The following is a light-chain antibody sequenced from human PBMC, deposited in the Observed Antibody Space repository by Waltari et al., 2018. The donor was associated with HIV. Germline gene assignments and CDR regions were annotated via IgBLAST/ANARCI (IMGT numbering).Light chain of an antibody. CDR1: SSDVGGYNY. J-gene: IGLJ1*01. Sequence: QSALTQPAPVSGSPGQSLTISCTGTSSDVGGYNYVAWYQQHQGKAPKLIIYDVSNRPSGVPYRFSGSKSGNTASLTISGLQAEDEADYYCKSKTSSSTPCVFGTGTKVTVL. CDR2: DVS. V-gene: IGLV2-14*03. CDR3: KSKTSSSTPCV.